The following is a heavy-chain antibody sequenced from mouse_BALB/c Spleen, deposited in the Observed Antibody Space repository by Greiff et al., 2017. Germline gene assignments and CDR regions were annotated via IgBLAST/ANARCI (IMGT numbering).Heavy chain of an antibody. Sequence: EVQGVESGGGLVQPGGSRKLSCAASGFTFSSFGMHWVRQAPEKGLEWVAYISSGSSTIYYADTVKGRFTISRDNPKNTLFLQMTSLRSEDTAMYYCAREGYGPRALRYFDVWGAGTTVTVSS. D-gene: IGHD1-1*02. V-gene: IGHV5-17*02. CDR2: ISSGSSTI. CDR1: GFTFSSFG. CDR3: AREGYGPRALRYFDV. J-gene: IGHJ1*01.